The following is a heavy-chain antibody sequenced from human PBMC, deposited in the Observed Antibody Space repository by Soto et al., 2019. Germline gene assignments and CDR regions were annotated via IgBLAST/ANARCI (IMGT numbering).Heavy chain of an antibody. Sequence: LSLPCTVSGGSLSSGDYHWTWIRQPPGKGLEWIGYIHYSGSAYYNPSLKSRVTISVDTSKKQFSLRLSSVTAADTAVYYCAREMATMKFDYWGQGALVTVSS. J-gene: IGHJ4*02. V-gene: IGHV4-30-4*01. CDR2: IHYSGSA. CDR3: AREMATMKFDY. CDR1: GGSLSSGDYH.